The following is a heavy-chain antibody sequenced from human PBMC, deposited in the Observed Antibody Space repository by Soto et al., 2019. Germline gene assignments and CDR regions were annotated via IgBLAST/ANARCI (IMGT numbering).Heavy chain of an antibody. CDR3: ARELRDIVLVPAANYYMDV. CDR1: GFTISSNY. CDR2: IFSGGTT. Sequence: GGSLSLSCAASGFTISSNYMSWVRQAPGKGLERVSVIFSGGTTYYADSVKGRFTISRDNSKNTLYLQMSSLRFEDTAVYYCARELRDIVLVPAANYYMDVWGKGTTVTVSS. J-gene: IGHJ6*03. V-gene: IGHV3-66*01. D-gene: IGHD2-2*01.